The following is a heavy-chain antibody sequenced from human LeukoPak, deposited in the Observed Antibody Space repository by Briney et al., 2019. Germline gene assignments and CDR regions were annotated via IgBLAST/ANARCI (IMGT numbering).Heavy chain of an antibody. CDR3: ARQSFIAGDNWNYVLNGDDALDI. J-gene: IGHJ3*02. Sequence: ASVKVSCKASGYTFSRYGITWVRQAPGQGLKWMGWITAYDGNTNFAQNFQARVTMTTDTSTNTAYMELRSLRSDDTAVYYCARQSFIAGDNWNYVLNGDDALDIWGQGTVVTVSS. CDR1: GYTFSRYG. D-gene: IGHD1-7*01. CDR2: ITAYDGNT. V-gene: IGHV1-18*01.